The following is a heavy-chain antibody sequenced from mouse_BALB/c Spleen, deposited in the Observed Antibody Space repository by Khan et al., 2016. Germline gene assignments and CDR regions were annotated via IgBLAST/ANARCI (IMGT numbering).Heavy chain of an antibody. V-gene: IGHV2-6-5*01. D-gene: IGHD1-1*01. CDR2: IWGGGST. Sequence: QMQLEESGPGLVAPSQSLSITCTVTGFSLTDYGVSWIRQPPGKGLELLGVIWGGGSTYYNSALKSRLSISKDNSQSQVFLKMNSLQTDDTAMYYCAKKTSPYFGSSYGYFDVWGAGTTVTVSS. CDR1: GFSLTDYG. CDR3: AKKTSPYFGSSYGYFDV. J-gene: IGHJ1*01.